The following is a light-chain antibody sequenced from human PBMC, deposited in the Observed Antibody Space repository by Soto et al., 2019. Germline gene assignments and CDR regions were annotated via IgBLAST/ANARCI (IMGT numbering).Light chain of an antibody. J-gene: IGLJ1*01. V-gene: IGLV2-11*01. CDR1: STDVGGYKY. Sequence: QSTLTQPRSVSGSPGQSVTISCTGTSTDVGGYKYVSWYQQHPGIVPILMLYVVSKWPLVFPDRFSGSKSGNTASLTISGLQAEDEADYYCCSYAGRDTLYVFGSGT. CDR2: VVS. CDR3: CSYAGRDTLYV.